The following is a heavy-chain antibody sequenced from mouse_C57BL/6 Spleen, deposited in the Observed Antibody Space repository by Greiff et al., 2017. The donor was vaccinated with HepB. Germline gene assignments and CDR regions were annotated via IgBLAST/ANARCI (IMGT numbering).Heavy chain of an antibody. Sequence: QVQLQQSGPELVKPGASVKISCKASGYAFSSSWMNWVKQRPGKGLEWIGRIYPGDGDTNYNGKFKGKATLTADKSSSPAYMQLSSLTSEDSAVYFCARTIYDGYDYWGQGTTLTVSS. D-gene: IGHD2-3*01. CDR3: ARTIYDGYDY. CDR2: IYPGDGDT. J-gene: IGHJ2*01. V-gene: IGHV1-82*01. CDR1: GYAFSSSW.